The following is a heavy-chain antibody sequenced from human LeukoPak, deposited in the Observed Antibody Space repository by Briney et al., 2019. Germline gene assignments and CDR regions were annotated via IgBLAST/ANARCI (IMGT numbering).Heavy chain of an antibody. CDR3: ARLVFDGDWYVDF. J-gene: IGHJ4*02. Sequence: GGSLKLSCAASGFIFSSYAMHWVRQAPGKGPEWVAAIWADGSQKYYADSVTGRVTISRDNPKNTLYLQVNSLRAEDTAVYYCARLVFDGDWYVDFWGQGTLVTVSS. CDR1: GFIFSSYA. CDR2: IWADGSQK. V-gene: IGHV3-33*08. D-gene: IGHD2-21*02.